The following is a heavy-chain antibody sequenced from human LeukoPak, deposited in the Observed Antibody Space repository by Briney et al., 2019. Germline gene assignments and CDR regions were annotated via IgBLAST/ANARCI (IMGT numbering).Heavy chain of an antibody. CDR1: GGSISSYY. Sequence: SETLSLTCSVSGGSISSYYWSWIRQPPGKGLEWIGYIYYSGSTNYNPSLKSRVTISVDTSKNQFSLKLSSVTAADTAVYYCARLYRATDAFDIWGQGTMVTVSS. CDR2: IYYSGST. J-gene: IGHJ3*02. V-gene: IGHV4-59*08. CDR3: ARLYRATDAFDI. D-gene: IGHD1-26*01.